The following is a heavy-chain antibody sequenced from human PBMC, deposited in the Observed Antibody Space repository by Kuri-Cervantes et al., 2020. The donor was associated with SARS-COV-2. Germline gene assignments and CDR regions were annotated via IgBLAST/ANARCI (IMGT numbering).Heavy chain of an antibody. CDR2: LYSGGRT. CDR3: ARGTSETWYGLDV. J-gene: IGHJ6*02. V-gene: IGHV3-53*01. Sequence: GGSLRLSCAASGFIVSSNQMTWVRQAPGKGLEWVSVLYSGGRTEYEDSVKGRFSISRDTPKNTLHLQMNGLRADDTAVYYCARGTSETWYGLDVWGQGTTVTVSS. CDR1: GFIVSSNQ. D-gene: IGHD1-1*01.